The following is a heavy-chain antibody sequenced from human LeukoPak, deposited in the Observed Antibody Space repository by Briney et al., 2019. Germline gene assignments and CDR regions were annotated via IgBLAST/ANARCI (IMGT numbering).Heavy chain of an antibody. J-gene: IGHJ4*02. CDR1: GGSISSGVDY. D-gene: IGHD3-10*01. CDR3: ARAGSAGYFFDY. Sequence: SETLSLTCSVSGGSISSGVDYWTSIRQHPGKGLGWIGYIFSSGVTYYNPSLESRITISLDTSQNQFSLRLTSVTAADTAVYYCARAGSAGYFFDYWGQGNLVTVSS. V-gene: IGHV4-31*03. CDR2: IFSSGVT.